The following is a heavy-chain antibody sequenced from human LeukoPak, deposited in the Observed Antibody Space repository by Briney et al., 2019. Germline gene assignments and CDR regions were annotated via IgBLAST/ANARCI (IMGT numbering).Heavy chain of an antibody. D-gene: IGHD3-3*01. CDR1: GFTFSSYA. V-gene: IGHV3-23*01. CDR2: ISGSGGST. CDR3: AKGITIFGVAPNWFDP. Sequence: GGSLRLSCAASGFTFSSYAMSWVRQAPGKGLEWVSAISGSGGSTYYADSVKGWFTISRDNSKNTLYLQMNSLRAEDTAVYYCAKGITIFGVAPNWFDPWGQGTLVTVSS. J-gene: IGHJ5*02.